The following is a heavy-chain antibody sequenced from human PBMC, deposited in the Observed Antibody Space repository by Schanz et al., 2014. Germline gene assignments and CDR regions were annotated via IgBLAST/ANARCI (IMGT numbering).Heavy chain of an antibody. D-gene: IGHD1-1*01. V-gene: IGHV3-33*01. J-gene: IGHJ4*02. CDR2: IWSDGSGK. CDR1: GFIFSNYG. CDR3: ARAHGNNWYGKGLDY. Sequence: QVQLVESGGGLVKPGGSLRLSCAASGFIFSNYGMHWVRQAPGKGLEWVAVIWSDGSGKYYADSVKGRFTISRDSPKNTLYLQMNSLRADDTAVYFCARAHGNNWYGKGLDYWGQGTLVTVSS.